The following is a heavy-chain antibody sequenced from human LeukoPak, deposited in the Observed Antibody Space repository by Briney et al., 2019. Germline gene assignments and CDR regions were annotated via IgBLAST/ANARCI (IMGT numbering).Heavy chain of an antibody. CDR1: EFTFSNYW. CDR2: IKGDGSKK. D-gene: IGHD3-10*01. CDR3: ARDETYYYGASGHPKNPFDI. Sequence: GGSLRLSCVASEFTFSNYWMTWVRQAPGKGLEWVANIKGDGSKKHYLGSVEGRFAISRDDAKNSVYLQMNSLRAEDTAVYFCARDETYYYGASGHPKNPFDIWGQGTMVTVSS. J-gene: IGHJ3*02. V-gene: IGHV3-7*01.